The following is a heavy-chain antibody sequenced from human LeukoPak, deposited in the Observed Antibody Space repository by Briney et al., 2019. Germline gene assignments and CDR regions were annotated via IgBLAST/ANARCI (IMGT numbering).Heavy chain of an antibody. J-gene: IGHJ4*02. CDR2: IRGDGGDK. D-gene: IGHD2-15*01. CDR3: ARDIERAHGD. Sequence: GGSLRLSCAASGFTFTSHWMTWVRQAPGKGLEWVANIRGDGGDKYYVDSVKGRFTISRDNAKNSVYLQMNSLRGEDTAVYYCARDIERAHGDWGQATMVTVSS. V-gene: IGHV3-7*01. CDR1: GFTFTSHW.